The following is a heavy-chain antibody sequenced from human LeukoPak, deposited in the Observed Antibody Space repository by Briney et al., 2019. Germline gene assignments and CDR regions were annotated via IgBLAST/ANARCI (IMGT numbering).Heavy chain of an antibody. CDR1: GFTFSSYA. D-gene: IGHD3-10*01. CDR3: AKSMVQGVIRLCSLDY. Sequence: GGSLRLSCAASGFTFSSYAMSWVRQAPGKGLEWVSAISGSGGSTYYADSVKGRFTISRDNSKNTLYLQMNSLRAEDTAVYYCAKSMVQGVIRLCSLDYWGQGTLVTVSS. CDR2: ISGSGGST. J-gene: IGHJ4*02. V-gene: IGHV3-23*01.